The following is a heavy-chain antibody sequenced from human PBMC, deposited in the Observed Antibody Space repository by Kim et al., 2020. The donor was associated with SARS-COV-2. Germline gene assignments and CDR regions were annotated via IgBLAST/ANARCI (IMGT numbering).Heavy chain of an antibody. Sequence: SETLSLTCTVSGGSISSGGYYWSWIRQHPGKGLEWIGYIYYSGSTYYNPSLKSRVTISVDTSKNQFSLKLSSVTAADTAVYYCARDLMVRGVLGDYYYGMDVWGQGTTVTVSS. CDR1: GGSISSGGYY. CDR3: ARDLMVRGVLGDYYYGMDV. CDR2: IYYSGST. D-gene: IGHD3-10*01. V-gene: IGHV4-31*03. J-gene: IGHJ6*02.